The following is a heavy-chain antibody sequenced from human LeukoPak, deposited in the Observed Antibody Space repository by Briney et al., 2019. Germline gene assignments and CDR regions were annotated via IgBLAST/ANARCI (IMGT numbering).Heavy chain of an antibody. Sequence: ASVKVSCKASGYTFTSYDINWVRQATGQGLEWMGWMNPNSGNTGYAQKFQGRVTITRNTSISTAYMELSSLRSEDTAVYYCARVIKWLRIGRDYYFDYWGQGTLVTVSS. CDR2: MNPNSGNT. CDR3: ARVIKWLRIGRDYYFDY. D-gene: IGHD5-12*01. CDR1: GYTFTSYD. J-gene: IGHJ4*02. V-gene: IGHV1-8*03.